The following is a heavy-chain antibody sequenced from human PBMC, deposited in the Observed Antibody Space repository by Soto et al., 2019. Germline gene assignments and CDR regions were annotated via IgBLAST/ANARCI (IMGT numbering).Heavy chain of an antibody. D-gene: IGHD3-22*01. V-gene: IGHV4-31*03. J-gene: IGHJ6*02. Sequence: SETLSLTCTVSGGSISSGGYYWSWIRQHPGKGLEWIGYIYYSGSTYYNPSLKSRVTISVDTSKNQFSLKLSSVTAADTAVYYCARVCYYDSSGYYTPPRYYYGMDVWGQGTTVTVSS. CDR2: IYYSGST. CDR1: GGSISSGGYY. CDR3: ARVCYYDSSGYYTPPRYYYGMDV.